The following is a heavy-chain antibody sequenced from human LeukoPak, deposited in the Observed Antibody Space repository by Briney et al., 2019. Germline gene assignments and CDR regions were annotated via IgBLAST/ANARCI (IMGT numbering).Heavy chain of an antibody. Sequence: ASVKVSCKASGYTFTGYYMHWVRQAPGQGLEWMGWISPNSGGTNYAQKFQGRVTMTRDTSISTAYMELSRLRSDDTAVYYCARETGDSSGYYYDYWGQGTLVTVSS. J-gene: IGHJ4*02. V-gene: IGHV1-2*02. D-gene: IGHD3-22*01. CDR1: GYTFTGYY. CDR3: ARETGDSSGYYYDY. CDR2: ISPNSGGT.